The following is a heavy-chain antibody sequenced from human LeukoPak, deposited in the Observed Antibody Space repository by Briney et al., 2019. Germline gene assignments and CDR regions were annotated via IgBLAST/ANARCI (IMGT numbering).Heavy chain of an antibody. CDR3: ASGGTYFDY. Sequence: GGSLRLSCAASGFTFSSYRMNWVRQAPGKGLEWVSYISSSSSTIYYADSVKGRFIISRDNAKNSLYLQMNSLTAEDTAVYYCASGGTYFDYWGQGTLVTVSS. J-gene: IGHJ4*02. CDR1: GFTFSSYR. CDR2: ISSSSSTI. V-gene: IGHV3-48*01. D-gene: IGHD1/OR15-1a*01.